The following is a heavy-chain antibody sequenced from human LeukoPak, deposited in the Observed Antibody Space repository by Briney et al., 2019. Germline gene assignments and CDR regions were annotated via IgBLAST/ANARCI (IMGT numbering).Heavy chain of an antibody. D-gene: IGHD4-17*01. J-gene: IGHJ3*02. Sequence: GASVKVSCKASGYTFTGYYMHWVRQAPGQGLEWMGWINPNSGGTNYAQKFQGWVTMTRDTSISTAYMELSSLSSVTAADTAVYYCARSTLLLTVTTYSAFDIWGQGTMVTVSS. CDR2: INPNSGGT. CDR3: ARSTLLLTVTTYSAFDI. CDR1: GYTFTGYY. V-gene: IGHV1-2*04.